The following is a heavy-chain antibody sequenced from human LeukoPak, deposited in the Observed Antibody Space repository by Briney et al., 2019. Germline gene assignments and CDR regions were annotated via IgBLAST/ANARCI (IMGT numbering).Heavy chain of an antibody. D-gene: IGHD3-3*01. CDR2: IYTSGST. V-gene: IGHV4-61*02. J-gene: IGHJ6*02. Sequence: SETLSLTCTVSGGSISSGSYYWSWIRQPAGKGLEWIGRIYTSGSTNYNPSLKSRVTISVDTSKNQCSLKLSSVAAADTAVYYCARGPYDFWSGYYTPDYYYYYGMDVWGQGTTVTVSS. CDR3: ARGPYDFWSGYYTPDYYYYYGMDV. CDR1: GGSISSGSYY.